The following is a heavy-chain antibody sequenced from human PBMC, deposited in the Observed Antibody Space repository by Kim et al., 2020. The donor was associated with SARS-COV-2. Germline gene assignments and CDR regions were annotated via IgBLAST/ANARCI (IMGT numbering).Heavy chain of an antibody. V-gene: IGHV4-30-2*01. CDR3: ARRLNYYDSSGYYCNYFDN. D-gene: IGHD3-22*01. CDR2: FYHSGRT. J-gene: IGHJ4*02. CDR1: GGSISSGGYS. Sequence: SETLTLTCAVSGGSISSGGYSWSWIRPPQGKGLEWIGYFYHSGRTYYNPSLKSRVTLAVDRSKNQFSQMLSSVTAADTAVYYCARRLNYYDSSGYYCNYFDNWGQGTLVTVSS.